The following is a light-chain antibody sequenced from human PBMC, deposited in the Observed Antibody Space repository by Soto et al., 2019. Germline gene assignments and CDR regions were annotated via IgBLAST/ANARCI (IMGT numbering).Light chain of an antibody. CDR2: WSS. Sequence: DIVMTQSPDSLAVSLGERATINCKSSQSVLYSSNNKNYLAWYQQKPGQPPNLLIYWSSTRESGVPDRFSGSGSGTDFTLPSSSLQAEDVAVYYCQQYYSTPHTFGQGTKLEIK. V-gene: IGKV4-1*01. CDR1: QSVLYSSNNKNY. CDR3: QQYYSTPHT. J-gene: IGKJ2*01.